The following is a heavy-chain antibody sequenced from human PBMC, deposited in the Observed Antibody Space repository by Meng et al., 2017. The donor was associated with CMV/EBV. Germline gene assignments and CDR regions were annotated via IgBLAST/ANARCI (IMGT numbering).Heavy chain of an antibody. CDR2: TYYRSKWYN. D-gene: IGHD6-13*01. J-gene: IGHJ6*02. Sequence: SQTRSLTGAISGDSVSSTSAAWNWIRQSPSRGLEWLGRTYYRSKWYNDYAVSVKSRITINPDTSKNQFSLQLNSVTPEDTAVYYCAREEAAAGRTNYYYYGMDVWGQGTTVIVSS. CDR3: AREEAAAGRTNYYYYGMDV. V-gene: IGHV6-1*01. CDR1: GDSVSSTSAA.